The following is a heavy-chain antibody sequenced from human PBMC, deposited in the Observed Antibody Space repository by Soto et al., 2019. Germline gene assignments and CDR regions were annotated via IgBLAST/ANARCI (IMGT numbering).Heavy chain of an antibody. CDR3: ARRKGDYYDSSGYHYYFDY. D-gene: IGHD3-22*01. Sequence: ASVKVSCKASGYTFTDYYVHWVRQAPGQGLEWMGWIDPNSGGTKSAQKFQGRVTMTRDTSISTAYMELSRLRSDDTAVYYCARRKGDYYDSSGYHYYFDYWGQGTLVTVSS. J-gene: IGHJ4*02. CDR1: GYTFTDYY. CDR2: IDPNSGGT. V-gene: IGHV1-2*02.